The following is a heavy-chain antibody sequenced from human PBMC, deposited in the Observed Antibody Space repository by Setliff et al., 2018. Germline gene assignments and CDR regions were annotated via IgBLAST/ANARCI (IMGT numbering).Heavy chain of an antibody. Sequence: PGGSLRLSCAASGFTFRSYWMSWVRQAPGKGLEWVANIKKDGSIKYYLDSVRGRFTISRDNAKNSLYLQMNGLRAEDTAVYYCATVHNSGWYVGYWGQGTLVTVSS. CDR1: GFTFRSYW. CDR3: ATVHNSGWYVGY. CDR2: IKKDGSIK. V-gene: IGHV3-7*01. J-gene: IGHJ4*02. D-gene: IGHD6-19*01.